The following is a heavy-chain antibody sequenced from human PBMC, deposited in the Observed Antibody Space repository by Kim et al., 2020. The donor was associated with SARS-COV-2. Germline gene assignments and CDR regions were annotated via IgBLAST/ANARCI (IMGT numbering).Heavy chain of an antibody. V-gene: IGHV1-3*01. CDR3: AGGGNWNDGFDY. D-gene: IGHD1-1*01. J-gene: IGHJ4*02. CDR2: A. Sequence: AKYSQNFQGRVTITRDTSAGTAYMELSSLRSEDTAVYYCAGGGNWNDGFDYWGQGTLVTVSS.